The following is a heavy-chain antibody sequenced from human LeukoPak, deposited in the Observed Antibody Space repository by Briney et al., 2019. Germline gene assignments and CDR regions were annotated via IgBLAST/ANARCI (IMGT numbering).Heavy chain of an antibody. CDR1: GFTFSSYE. CDR2: ISSSGSTI. D-gene: IGHD4-17*01. Sequence: GGSLRLSCAASGFTFSSYEMNWVRQAPGKGLEWVSYISSSGSTIYYADSVKGRFAISRDNAKNSLDLQMNSLRAEDTAIYYCARWVTTSDRGVDVWGQGTTVTVSS. J-gene: IGHJ6*02. V-gene: IGHV3-48*03. CDR3: ARWVTTSDRGVDV.